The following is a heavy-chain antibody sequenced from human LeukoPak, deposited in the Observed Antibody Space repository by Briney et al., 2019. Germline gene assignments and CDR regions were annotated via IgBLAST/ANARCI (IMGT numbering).Heavy chain of an antibody. V-gene: IGHV4-34*01. CDR1: GDSLNDYY. Sequence: SETLSLTCAVYGDSLNDYYWTWIRQPPGRGLEWIGEIDRGGSTNYDPSRKSRVTISVDTSKNQFSLKVNSVTAADTAVYYCARRRGRGSGYYRFDSWGQGTLVSVSS. CDR3: ARRRGRGSGYYRFDS. D-gene: IGHD3-22*01. J-gene: IGHJ4*02. CDR2: IDRGGST.